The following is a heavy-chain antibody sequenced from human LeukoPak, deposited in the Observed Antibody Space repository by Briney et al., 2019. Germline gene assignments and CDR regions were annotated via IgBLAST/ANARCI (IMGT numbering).Heavy chain of an antibody. J-gene: IGHJ4*02. D-gene: IGHD6-6*01. CDR2: IYHSGST. CDR3: ARVKGVAARIFDY. CDR1: GYSISSGYY. Sequence: SETLSLTCTVSGYSISSGYYWGWIRQPPGKGLEWIGSIYHSGSTYYNPSLKSRVTISVDTSKNQFSLKLSSVTAADTAVYYCARVKGVAARIFDYWGQGTLVTVSS. V-gene: IGHV4-38-2*02.